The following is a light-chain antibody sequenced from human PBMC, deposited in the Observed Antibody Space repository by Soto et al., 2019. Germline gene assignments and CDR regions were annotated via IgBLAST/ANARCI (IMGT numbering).Light chain of an antibody. V-gene: IGKV1-5*03. J-gene: IGKJ1*01. Sequence: DIQMTQSPSTLSASVGDRVTITCRASQSIGSWLAWYQQKPGKAPKLLIYKASSLESGVPSRFSGSGCGTEFTLTISSLQTDDFASYYCQQYGSYAPWTFGQGTKVEIQ. CDR3: QQYGSYAPWT. CDR2: KAS. CDR1: QSIGSW.